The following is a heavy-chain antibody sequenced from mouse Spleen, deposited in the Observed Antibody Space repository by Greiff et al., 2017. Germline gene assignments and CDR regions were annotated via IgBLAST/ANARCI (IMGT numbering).Heavy chain of an antibody. J-gene: IGHJ2*01. V-gene: IGHV1-81*01. CDR1: GYTFTSYG. Sequence: QVQLQQSGAELARPGASVKLSCKASGYTFTSYGISWVKQRTGQGLEWIGDIYPRSGNTYYNEKFKGKATLTADKSSSTAYMELRSLTSEDSAVYFCATTGGDDSYFDYWGQGTTLTVSS. CDR3: ATTGGDDSYFDY. D-gene: IGHD2-4*01. CDR2: IYPRSGNT.